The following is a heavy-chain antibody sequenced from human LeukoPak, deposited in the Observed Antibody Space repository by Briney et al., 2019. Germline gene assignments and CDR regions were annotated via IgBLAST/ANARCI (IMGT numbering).Heavy chain of an antibody. J-gene: IGHJ6*03. D-gene: IGHD3-10*01. CDR1: GGSISSYY. Sequence: PSETLSLTCTVSGGSISSYYWSWIRQPAGKGLEWIGRIYTSGSTNHNPSLKSRVTMSVDTSKNQFSLKLSSVTAADTAVYYCARETRMVRGVMAARKTYYYMDVWGKGTTVTISS. V-gene: IGHV4-4*07. CDR2: IYTSGST. CDR3: ARETRMVRGVMAARKTYYYMDV.